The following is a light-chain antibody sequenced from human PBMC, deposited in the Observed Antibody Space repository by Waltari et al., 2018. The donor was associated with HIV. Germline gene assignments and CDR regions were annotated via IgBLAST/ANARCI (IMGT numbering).Light chain of an antibody. CDR1: QSVLSSSNNKNY. Sequence: DIVMTQSPDSLAVSLGERATINCKSSQSVLSSSNNKNYLAWYQQKPGQPPNVLIYWASTRESGVPDRFSGSGSWTDFTLTISSLQAEDVAVYYCQQYYSTPWTFGQGTKVESK. V-gene: IGKV4-1*01. CDR2: WAS. J-gene: IGKJ1*01. CDR3: QQYYSTPWT.